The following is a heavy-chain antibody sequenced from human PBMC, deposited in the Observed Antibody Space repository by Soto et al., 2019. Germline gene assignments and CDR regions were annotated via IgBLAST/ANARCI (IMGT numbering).Heavy chain of an antibody. J-gene: IGHJ4*02. D-gene: IGHD5-12*01. CDR1: GYSFTNHW. V-gene: IGHV5-51*01. CDR2: IYPGDSDT. Sequence: GESLKISCKGSGYSFTNHWIGWVRQMPGKGLEWMGIIYPGDSDTRYSPSFQGQVTISVDKSISTAYLQWSSLKASDTAMYYCARDKASTLISFDYWGQGTLVTVSS. CDR3: ARDKASTLISFDY.